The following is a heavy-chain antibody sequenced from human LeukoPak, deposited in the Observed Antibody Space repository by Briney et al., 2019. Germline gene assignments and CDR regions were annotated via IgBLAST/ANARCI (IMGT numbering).Heavy chain of an antibody. Sequence: ASVKVLCKASGYTFTGYYMDWVRQAPGQGLEWMGWINVNSGGTNYAQKFQGRVTMTRDASISTAYMELSRLRSDDTAVYYCARIYCSSTSCYYFDYWGQGTLVTVSS. CDR2: INVNSGGT. CDR3: ARIYCSSTSCYYFDY. CDR1: GYTFTGYY. J-gene: IGHJ4*02. D-gene: IGHD2-2*01. V-gene: IGHV1-2*02.